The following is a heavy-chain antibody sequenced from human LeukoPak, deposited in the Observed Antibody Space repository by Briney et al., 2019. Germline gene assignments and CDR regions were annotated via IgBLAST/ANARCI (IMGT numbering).Heavy chain of an antibody. V-gene: IGHV1-18*01. Sequence: ASVKVSCKASGYTFTSYGISWVRQAPGQGLEWMGWISAYNGNTNYAQKLQGRVTMTTDTSTSTAYMELRSLRSDDTAVYYCARVAEQLPSWDYMDVWGKGTTVTVSS. CDR1: GYTFTSYG. D-gene: IGHD6-13*01. CDR2: ISAYNGNT. CDR3: ARVAEQLPSWDYMDV. J-gene: IGHJ6*03.